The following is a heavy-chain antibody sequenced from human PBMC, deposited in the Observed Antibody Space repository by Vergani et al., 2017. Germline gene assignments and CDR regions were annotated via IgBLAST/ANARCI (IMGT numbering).Heavy chain of an antibody. D-gene: IGHD6-13*01. CDR1: GGTFSSYA. J-gene: IGHJ3*02. CDR3: AGVDSSSFSLGSIYAFDI. CDR2: IIPIFGTA. V-gene: IGHV1-69*01. Sequence: QVQLVQSGAEVKKPGSSVKVSCKASGGTFSSYAISWVRQAPGQGLEWMGGIIPIFGTANYAQKFQGRVTITADASTSTAYMELSSLRSEDTAVYYCAGVDSSSFSLGSIYAFDIWGQGTMVTVSS.